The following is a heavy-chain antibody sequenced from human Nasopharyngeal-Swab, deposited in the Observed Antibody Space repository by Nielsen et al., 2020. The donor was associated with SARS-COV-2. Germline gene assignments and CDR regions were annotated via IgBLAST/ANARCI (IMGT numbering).Heavy chain of an antibody. CDR2: FCSSGGSK. V-gene: IGHV3-23*01. Sequence: GGALRLSCAAAGFTFSSYAMSWVRQAPGKGLEWVSAFCSSGGSKYSADSVKGRFTISRDTSKNTLYLQMNSLRAEEPAKYYCAKVMIVVPKAFDYWSQGTLVTVSS. D-gene: IGHD3-22*01. J-gene: IGHJ4*02. CDR3: AKVMIVVPKAFDY. CDR1: GFTFSSYA.